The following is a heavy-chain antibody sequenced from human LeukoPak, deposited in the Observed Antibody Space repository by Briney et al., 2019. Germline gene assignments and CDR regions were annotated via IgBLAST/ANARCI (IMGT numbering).Heavy chain of an antibody. Sequence: SETLSLTCTVSGGSISSYYWSWIRQPPGKGLEWIGYIYYSGSTNYNPSLKSRVTISVDTSKNQFSLKLSSVTAADTAVYYCARGVDSSGYYYWAFDYWGQGTLVTVSS. D-gene: IGHD3-22*01. J-gene: IGHJ4*02. CDR1: GGSISSYY. V-gene: IGHV4-59*08. CDR2: IYYSGST. CDR3: ARGVDSSGYYYWAFDY.